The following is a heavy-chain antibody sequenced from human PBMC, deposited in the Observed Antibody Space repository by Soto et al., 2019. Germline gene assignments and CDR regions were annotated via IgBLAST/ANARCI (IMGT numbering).Heavy chain of an antibody. CDR3: ARGAIAAAGTVNWFDP. J-gene: IGHJ5*02. V-gene: IGHV4-34*01. CDR2: INHSGST. D-gene: IGHD6-13*01. CDR1: GGSFSGYY. Sequence: QVQLQQWGAGLLKPSETLSLTCAVYGGSFSGYYWSWIRQPPGKGLEWIGEINHSGSTNYNPSLKSRVTISVDTSKNQFSLKLSSVTAADTAVYYCARGAIAAAGTVNWFDPWGQGTLVTVSS.